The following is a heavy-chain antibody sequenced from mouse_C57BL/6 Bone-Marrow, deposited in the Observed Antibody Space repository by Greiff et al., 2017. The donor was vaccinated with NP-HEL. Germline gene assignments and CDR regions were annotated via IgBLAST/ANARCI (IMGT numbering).Heavy chain of an antibody. Sequence: EVKLMESGGGLVKPGGSLKLSCAASGFTFSDYGMHWVRQAPEKGLEWVAYISSGSSTIYYADTVKGRFTISRDNAKNTLFLQMTSLRSEDTAMYYCARSNWRYAMDYWGQGTSVTVSS. J-gene: IGHJ4*01. CDR1: GFTFSDYG. CDR3: ARSNWRYAMDY. D-gene: IGHD2-5*01. V-gene: IGHV5-17*01. CDR2: ISSGSSTI.